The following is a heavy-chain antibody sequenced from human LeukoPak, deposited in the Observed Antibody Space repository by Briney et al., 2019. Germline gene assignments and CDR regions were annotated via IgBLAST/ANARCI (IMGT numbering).Heavy chain of an antibody. CDR3: VVITRGDAFDI. J-gene: IGHJ3*02. CDR2: IKSKTDGGTT. Sequence: GGSLRLSCAASGFTFSNAWMSWVRQAPGKGLEWFGRIKSKTDGGTTDYAAPVKGRFTISRDDSKNTLYLQMNSLKTEDTAVYYCVVITRGDAFDIWGQGTMVTVSS. CDR1: GFTFSNAW. V-gene: IGHV3-15*01. D-gene: IGHD3-22*01.